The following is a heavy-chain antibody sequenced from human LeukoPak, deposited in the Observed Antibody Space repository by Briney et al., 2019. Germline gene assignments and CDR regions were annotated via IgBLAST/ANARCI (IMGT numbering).Heavy chain of an antibody. D-gene: IGHD4-23*01. J-gene: IGHJ3*02. CDR1: GGTFSNYT. CDR3: ARPTVVKGSDAFDI. V-gene: IGHV1-69*13. Sequence: ASVKVSCKASGGTFSNYTISWVRQAPGQGLEWMGGIIPIFGTTNYAQKFQGRVTITADESTSTGYMELSSLRSEDTAVYYCARPTVVKGSDAFDIWGQGTMVTVSS. CDR2: IIPIFGTT.